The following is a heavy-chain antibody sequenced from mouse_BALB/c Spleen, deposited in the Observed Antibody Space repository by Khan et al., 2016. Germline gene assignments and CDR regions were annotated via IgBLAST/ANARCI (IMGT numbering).Heavy chain of an antibody. CDR3: ATSLYDYAVGFAY. CDR2: IDPANGNT. V-gene: IGHV14-3*02. J-gene: IGHJ3*01. D-gene: IGHD2-4*01. Sequence: VQLKESGAELVKPGASVKLSCTASGFNIKDTYMHWVKQRPEQGLEWIGRIDPANGNTKYDPKFQGKATITADTSSNTAYLQLSSLTSEDTAVYYCATSLYDYAVGFAYWGQGTLVTVSS. CDR1: GFNIKDTY.